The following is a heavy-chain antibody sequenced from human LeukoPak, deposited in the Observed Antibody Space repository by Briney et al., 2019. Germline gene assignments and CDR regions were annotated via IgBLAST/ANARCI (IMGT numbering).Heavy chain of an antibody. D-gene: IGHD3-16*02. V-gene: IGHV3-15*07. J-gene: IGHJ4*02. CDR3: TTGMITFGGVIATFDY. CDR2: IRSKADGGTP. Sequence: GGSLRLSCAASGFSFSDAWMNWVRQAPGKGLEWVGHIRSKADGGTPDYIAPVKGRFTISRDDSKDTLYLQMNSLKTEDTAVYYCTTGMITFGGVIATFDYWGQGTLVTVSS. CDR1: GFSFSDAW.